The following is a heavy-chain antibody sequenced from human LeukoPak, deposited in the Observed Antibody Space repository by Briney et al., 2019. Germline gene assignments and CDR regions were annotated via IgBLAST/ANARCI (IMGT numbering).Heavy chain of an antibody. V-gene: IGHV4-59*01. CDR2: IYYSGST. D-gene: IGHD3-10*01. CDR3: ARGFPYFDH. J-gene: IGHJ4*02. Sequence: SETLSLTCTVSGGSISSYYWSWIRQPPGKGLEWIGYIYYSGSTSYNPSLKSRVTMSVDTSKNQFSLKLSSVTAVDTAVYYCARGFPYFDHWGQGTLVTVSS. CDR1: GGSISSYY.